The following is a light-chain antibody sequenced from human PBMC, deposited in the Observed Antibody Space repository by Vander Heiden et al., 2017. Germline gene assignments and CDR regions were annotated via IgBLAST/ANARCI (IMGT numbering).Light chain of an antibody. CDR2: WAS. CDR1: QCVLYSSNSKNY. CDR3: QQDESAPLT. J-gene: IGKJ4*01. Sequence: VMTHSPASLPVSLAESAPINCKSSQCVLYSSNSKNYLAWYQQKPVQPPKLLIDWASNRESGVPDRFSGSGSGTDFTLTIRSMQAEDGTVYFCQQDESAPLTLGGGTKVEIK. V-gene: IGKV4-1*01.